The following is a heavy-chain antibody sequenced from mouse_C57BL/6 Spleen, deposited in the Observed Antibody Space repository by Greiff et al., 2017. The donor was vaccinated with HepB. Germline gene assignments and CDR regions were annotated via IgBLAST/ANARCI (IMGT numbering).Heavy chain of an antibody. D-gene: IGHD2-1*01. CDR1: GYAFSSSW. J-gene: IGHJ2*01. Sequence: VKLQQPGPELVKPGASVKISCKASGYAFSSSWMNWVKQRPGKGLEWIGRIDPGDGDTNYNGKFKGKATLTEDKSSSTAYMQLSSLTSEDSAVYFCARWDGNYVFDYWGQGTPLTVSS. V-gene: IGHV1-82*01. CDR2: IDPGDGDT. CDR3: ARWDGNYVFDY.